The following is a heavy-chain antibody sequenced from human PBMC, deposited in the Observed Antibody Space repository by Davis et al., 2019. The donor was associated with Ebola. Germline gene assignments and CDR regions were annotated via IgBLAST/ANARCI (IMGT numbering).Heavy chain of an antibody. D-gene: IGHD5-24*01. J-gene: IGHJ4*02. Sequence: ASVKVSCKASGYSFNDYYMDWVRQAPGQGLEWMGQTNPNGDGAKYAEKFQGRVTITADKSTSTAYMELSSLRSEDTAVYYCATLEMATIWGQGTLVTVSS. V-gene: IGHV1-2*06. CDR3: ATLEMATI. CDR2: TNPNGDGA. CDR1: GYSFNDYY.